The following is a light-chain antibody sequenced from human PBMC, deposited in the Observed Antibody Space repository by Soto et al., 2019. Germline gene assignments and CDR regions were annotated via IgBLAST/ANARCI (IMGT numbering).Light chain of an antibody. V-gene: IGLV2-14*01. CDR2: EVS. CDR1: SSDVGGYNY. J-gene: IGLJ2*01. Sequence: QSALTQPASVSGSPGQSITISCTGTSSDVGGYNYVSWYQQHPGKAPKLMIYEVSNRPSGVSNRFSGSKSGNTASLTISGLRAEDEGDYYCSSYTSSSTVVFGGGTKVTVL. CDR3: SSYTSSSTVV.